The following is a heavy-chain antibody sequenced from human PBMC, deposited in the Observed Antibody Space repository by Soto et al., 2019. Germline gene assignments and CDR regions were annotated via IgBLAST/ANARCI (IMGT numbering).Heavy chain of an antibody. CDR2: ISGSGGST. CDR3: AKVPDIVVVPAANFDY. D-gene: IGHD2-2*01. J-gene: IGHJ4*02. V-gene: IGHV3-23*01. CDR1: RFTFSSYA. Sequence: WGSLRLSCAASRFTFSSYAMSWVRQAPGKGLEWVSAISGSGGSTYYADSVKGRFTISRDNSKNTLYLQMNSLRAEDTAVYYCAKVPDIVVVPAANFDYWGQGTLVTVSS.